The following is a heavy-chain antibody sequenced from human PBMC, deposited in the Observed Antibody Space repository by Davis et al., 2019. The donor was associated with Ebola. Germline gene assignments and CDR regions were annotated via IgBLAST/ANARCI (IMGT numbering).Heavy chain of an antibody. D-gene: IGHD6-19*01. CDR2: IYYSGTT. CDR3: ARGSQWLGPDY. CDR1: GGSFSTYY. V-gene: IGHV4-59*01. J-gene: IGHJ4*02. Sequence: SDTLSLTCTVSGGSFSTYYWSWVRQPPAKGLEWVGYIYYSGTTHYNPSLRGRVTISVDTSKKHFSLKLGSVTAADTAVYYCARGSQWLGPDYWGQGTLVTVSS.